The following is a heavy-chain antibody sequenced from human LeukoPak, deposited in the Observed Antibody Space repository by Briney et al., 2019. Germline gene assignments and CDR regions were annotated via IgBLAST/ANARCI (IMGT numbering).Heavy chain of an antibody. D-gene: IGHD2-8*01. CDR3: ARLGCTDGICYTAEFFQH. Sequence: GESLKISCKGSEYSFSNYWIGWVRQMPGKGLEWMGIIYPGDSNTRYSPSFQGQVTIAADKSISTAYLQWSSLKASDTAMYYCARLGCTDGICYTAEFFQHWGQGTLVTVSS. CDR2: IYPGDSNT. J-gene: IGHJ1*01. V-gene: IGHV5-51*01. CDR1: EYSFSNYW.